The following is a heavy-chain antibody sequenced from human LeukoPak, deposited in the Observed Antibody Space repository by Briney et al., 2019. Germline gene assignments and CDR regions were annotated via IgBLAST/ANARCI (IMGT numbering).Heavy chain of an antibody. V-gene: IGHV4-34*01. CDR1: GASFSGYY. J-gene: IGHJ3*02. Sequence: PSETLSLTCAVYGASFSGYYWSWIRQPPGKGLEWIGEINHSGSTNYNPSLKSRVTISVDTSRNQFSLKLSSVTAADTAVYYCARHVRSRSRVMYALDIWGQGTMVTVSS. CDR3: ARHVRSRSRVMYALDI. CDR2: INHSGST. D-gene: IGHD3-16*01.